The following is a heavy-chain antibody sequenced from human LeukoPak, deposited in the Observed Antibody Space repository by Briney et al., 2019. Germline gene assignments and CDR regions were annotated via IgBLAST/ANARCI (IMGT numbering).Heavy chain of an antibody. CDR3: ARDKEEQLVRGGYYYYYMDV. J-gene: IGHJ6*03. CDR1: GFTFSSYA. V-gene: IGHV3-30*01. Sequence: PGGSLRLSCAAPGFTFSSYAMHWVRQAPGKGLEWVAVISYDGSNKYYADSVKGRFTISRDNSKNTLYLQMNSLRAEDTAVYYCARDKEEQLVRGGYYYYYMDVWGKGTTVTVSS. CDR2: ISYDGSNK. D-gene: IGHD6-6*01.